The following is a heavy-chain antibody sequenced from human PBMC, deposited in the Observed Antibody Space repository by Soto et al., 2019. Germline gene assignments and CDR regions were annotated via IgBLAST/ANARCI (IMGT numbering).Heavy chain of an antibody. CDR1: GGSISSYY. CDR2: IYTSGST. D-gene: IGHD6-6*01. V-gene: IGHV4-4*07. CDR3: ARDVLSSSQNWFDP. J-gene: IGHJ5*02. Sequence: PSETLSLTCTVSGGSISSYYWSWIRQTAGKGLEWIGRIYTSGSTNYNPSLKSRVTMSVDTSKNQFSLKLSSVTAADTAVYYCARDVLSSSQNWFDPWRQGTLVTVSS.